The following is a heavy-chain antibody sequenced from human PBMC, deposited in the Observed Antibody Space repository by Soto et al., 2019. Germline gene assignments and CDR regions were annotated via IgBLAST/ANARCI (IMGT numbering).Heavy chain of an antibody. CDR3: ARSGYCYYYGMDV. J-gene: IGHJ6*02. CDR2: ISSSSSYI. CDR1: GFTFSSYS. V-gene: IGHV3-21*01. Sequence: SLRLSCAASGFTFSSYSMNWVRQAPGKGLEWVSSISSSSSYIYYADSVKGRFTISRDNAKNSLYLQMNSLRAEDTAVYYCARSGYCYYYGMDVWGQGTTVTVSS.